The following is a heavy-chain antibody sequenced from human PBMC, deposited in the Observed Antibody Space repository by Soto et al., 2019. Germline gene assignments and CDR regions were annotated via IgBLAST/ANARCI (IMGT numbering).Heavy chain of an antibody. CDR3: ARVVLTITRGAFDA. D-gene: IGHD3-9*01. J-gene: IGHJ3*01. V-gene: IGHV4-4*02. CDR2: ISHSGTS. Sequence: QVQLQESGPGLVKPSGTLSLTCAVSGGSISSSHCGTGFGHSPGRGLEYIGEISHSGTSNSNPSLKSRVTLSVDKSKNHFSLTLTSVTAADTAVYYCARVVLTITRGAFDAWGQGTLVIVSS. CDR1: GGSISSSHC.